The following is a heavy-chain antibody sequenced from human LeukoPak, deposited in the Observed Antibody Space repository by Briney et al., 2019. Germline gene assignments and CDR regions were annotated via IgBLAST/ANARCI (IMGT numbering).Heavy chain of an antibody. CDR1: GFSVSSIY. V-gene: IGHV3-53*01. CDR2: IYSDGTT. CDR3: ARAPNWRFDH. Sequence: TRGSLRLSCAASGFSVSSIYMNWVRQAPGKGLEWVSVIYSDGTTYYADSVKGRFTISRDDSKNTLYLHMNSLRAEDTAVYYCARAPNWRFDHWGKGTLVTVSS. D-gene: IGHD1-1*01. J-gene: IGHJ4*02.